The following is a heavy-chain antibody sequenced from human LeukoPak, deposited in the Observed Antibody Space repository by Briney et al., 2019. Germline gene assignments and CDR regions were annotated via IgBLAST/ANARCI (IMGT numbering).Heavy chain of an antibody. J-gene: IGHJ4*02. Sequence: GGSLRLSCAASGFTFSSYTMNWVRQAPGKGLEWVSSISSSSSYIYYADSVKGRFTISRDNAKNSLYLQMNSLRAEDTAVYYCARGPSGYHNTGGQGTLVTVSS. D-gene: IGHD5-12*01. CDR3: ARGPSGYHNT. CDR1: GFTFSSYT. CDR2: ISSSSSYI. V-gene: IGHV3-21*01.